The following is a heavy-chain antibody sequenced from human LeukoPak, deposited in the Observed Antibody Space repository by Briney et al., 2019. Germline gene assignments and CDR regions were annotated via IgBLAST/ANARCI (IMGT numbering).Heavy chain of an antibody. CDR1: GYRINNYW. V-gene: IGHV5-51*01. CDR3: ARQEYCSGGSCYTWFDP. D-gene: IGHD2-15*01. Sequence: GGSLKISCKGSGYRINNYWIGWVRQLPGKGLGWMGIIYPADSDIRYSPSFQGQVTISADKSISTAYLQWSSLKASDTAMYYCARQEYCSGGSCYTWFDPWGQGTLVTVSS. J-gene: IGHJ5*02. CDR2: IYPADSDI.